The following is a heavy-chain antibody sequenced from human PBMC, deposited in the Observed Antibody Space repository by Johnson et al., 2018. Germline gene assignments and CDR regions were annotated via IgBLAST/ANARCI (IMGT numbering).Heavy chain of an antibody. J-gene: IGHJ3*02. V-gene: IGHV3-73*01. CDR2: IRSKVNSYAT. CDR3: SRHRSGTGDAFDI. Sequence: VQLVESGGGLVQPGGSLKPSCTASGLTFSGSTVHWVRQASGKGLEWVGRIRSKVNSYATAYAASLKGRFTISRDDSKNKEYLQMNSLKTEDTALYYCSRHRSGTGDAFDIWGQGTMVTVSS. CDR1: GLTFSGST. D-gene: IGHD1-26*01.